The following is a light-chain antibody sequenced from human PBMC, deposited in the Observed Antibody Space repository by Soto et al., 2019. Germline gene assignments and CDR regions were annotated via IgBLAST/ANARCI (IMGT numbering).Light chain of an antibody. V-gene: IGKV3-11*01. CDR1: QSVSSY. CDR2: DAS. J-gene: IGKJ4*01. CDR3: QQRKSWPIT. Sequence: DIVLTQSPATLSLSPGERATLSCRASQSVSSYLAWYQQKPGQAPRLLIYDASNRATGIPARFGGGGSGTDFTLTISDLEPEDFAFYYCQQRKSWPITFGTGTRVEI.